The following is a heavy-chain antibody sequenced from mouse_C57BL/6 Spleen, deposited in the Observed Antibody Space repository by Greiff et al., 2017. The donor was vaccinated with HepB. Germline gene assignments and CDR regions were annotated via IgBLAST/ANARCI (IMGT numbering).Heavy chain of an antibody. D-gene: IGHD2-9*01. CDR1: GYSFTGYY. Sequence: DVKLQESGPELVKPGASVKISCKASGYSFTGYYMNWVKQSPEKSLEWIGEINPSTGGTTYNQKFKAKATLTVDKSSSTAYMQLKSLTSEDSAVYYCASPSMVTEAMDYWGQGTSVTVSS. V-gene: IGHV1-42*01. CDR3: ASPSMVTEAMDY. CDR2: INPSTGGT. J-gene: IGHJ4*01.